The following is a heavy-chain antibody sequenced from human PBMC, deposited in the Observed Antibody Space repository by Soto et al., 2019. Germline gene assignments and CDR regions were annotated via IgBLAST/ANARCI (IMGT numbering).Heavy chain of an antibody. CDR2: ISFDGANK. Sequence: PGGSLRLSCAGSGFTFSNFPLHWVRQAPGKGLEWVAVISFDGANKYYADSVKGRFTFSRDNSKNTLYLQMNSLRAEDTAVYYCAKFGMATTKRSPPYYIDYWGQGALVTVSS. CDR1: GFTFSNFP. D-gene: IGHD1-1*01. CDR3: AKFGMATTKRSPPYYIDY. V-gene: IGHV3-30-3*02. J-gene: IGHJ4*02.